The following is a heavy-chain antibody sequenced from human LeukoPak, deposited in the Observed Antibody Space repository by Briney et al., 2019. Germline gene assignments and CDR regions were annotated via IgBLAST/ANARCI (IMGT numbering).Heavy chain of an antibody. V-gene: IGHV4-38-2*02. J-gene: IGHJ4*02. CDR2: IYTSGTT. CDR3: ARHGVVPAALDY. Sequence: SETLSLTCTVSGYSISSGYYWGWIRQPPGKGLEWIGYIYTSGTTNYNPSLKSRVTISVDTSKNQFSLKLSSVTAADTAVYYCARHGVVPAALDYWGQGTLVTVSS. CDR1: GYSISSGYY. D-gene: IGHD2-2*01.